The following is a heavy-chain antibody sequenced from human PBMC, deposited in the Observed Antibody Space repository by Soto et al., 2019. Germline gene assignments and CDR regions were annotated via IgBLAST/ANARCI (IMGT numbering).Heavy chain of an antibody. Sequence: SETLSLTCAVSGGSLSSSQWWTWFRQPPGKGLEWIGEVDHSGNTNSNQSLKSRVSISIDHSQNQFSLELRSVTAADTAVYYCAGRVGVRPYWGQGALVTVSS. J-gene: IGHJ4*02. CDR2: VDHSGNT. CDR1: GGSLSSSQW. D-gene: IGHD2-15*01. V-gene: IGHV4-4*02. CDR3: AGRVGVRPY.